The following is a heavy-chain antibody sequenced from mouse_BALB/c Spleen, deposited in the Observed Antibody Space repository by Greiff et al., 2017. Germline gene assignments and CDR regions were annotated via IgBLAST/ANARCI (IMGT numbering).Heavy chain of an antibody. J-gene: IGHJ4*01. CDR1: GFSLTSYG. D-gene: IGHD2-2*01. V-gene: IGHV2-9*02. CDR2: IWAGGST. Sequence: VMLVESGPGLVAPSQSLSITCTVSGFSLTSYGVHWVRQPPGKGLEWLGVIWAGGSTNYNSALMSRLSISKDNSKSQVFLKMNSLQTDDTAMYYCARDFYYGYDYAMDYWGQGTSVTVSS. CDR3: ARDFYYGYDYAMDY.